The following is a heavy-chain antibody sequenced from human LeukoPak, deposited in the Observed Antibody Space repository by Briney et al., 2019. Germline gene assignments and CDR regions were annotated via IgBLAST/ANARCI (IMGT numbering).Heavy chain of an antibody. Sequence: GSLKLSWSTSGFTFGDYCMGLGRQAPGKGLELVSAIRGRGDRTYYADSVKGRFTISRDNSKNTLYLQMNFLRPEDTAIYYCAKESSATAWADYWGQGTLVTVSS. V-gene: IGHV3-23*01. J-gene: IGHJ4*02. CDR2: IRGRGDRT. CDR3: AKESSATAWADY. D-gene: IGHD2-15*01. CDR1: GFTFGDYC.